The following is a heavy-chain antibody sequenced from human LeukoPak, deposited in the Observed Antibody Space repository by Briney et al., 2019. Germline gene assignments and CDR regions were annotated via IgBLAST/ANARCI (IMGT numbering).Heavy chain of an antibody. CDR1: GYTLTELS. Sequence: ASVKVSCKVSGYTLTELSMHWVRQAPGKGLEWMGGFDPEDGETIYAQKFQGRVTMTEDTSTDTAYMELSSLRSGDTAVYYCATEGGLGLGENWFDPWGQGTLVTVSS. D-gene: IGHD3/OR15-3a*01. V-gene: IGHV1-24*01. J-gene: IGHJ5*02. CDR3: ATEGGLGLGENWFDP. CDR2: FDPEDGET.